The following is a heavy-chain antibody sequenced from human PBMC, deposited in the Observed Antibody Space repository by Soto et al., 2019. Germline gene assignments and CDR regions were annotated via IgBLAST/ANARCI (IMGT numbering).Heavy chain of an antibody. D-gene: IGHD5-18*01. V-gene: IGHV3-74*01. CDR2: INSDGSGT. CDR3: STDTAYAMDV. J-gene: IGHJ6*02. Sequence: EVQLVESGGGLVQPGGSLRLSCAASGFDFSNTWIHWVRQGPGKGLVWVSHINSDGSGTTYADSVKVRFTISRDNPKNTVYLQWNSLRAEDTAVFYWSTDTAYAMDVWGQGTTVTVSS. CDR1: GFDFSNTW.